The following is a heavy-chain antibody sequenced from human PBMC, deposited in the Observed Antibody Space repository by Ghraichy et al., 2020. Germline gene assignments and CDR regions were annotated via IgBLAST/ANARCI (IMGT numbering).Heavy chain of an antibody. CDR2: IKQDGSEK. J-gene: IGHJ4*02. CDR3: AIEGLRGYSYGYDY. CDR1: GFTFSSYW. D-gene: IGHD5-18*01. Sequence: GGSLRLSCAASGFTFSSYWMSWVRQAPGKGLEWVANIKQDGSEKYYVDSVKGRFTISRDNAKNSLYLQMNSLRAEDTAVYYCAIEGLRGYSYGYDYWGQGTLVTVSS. V-gene: IGHV3-7*03.